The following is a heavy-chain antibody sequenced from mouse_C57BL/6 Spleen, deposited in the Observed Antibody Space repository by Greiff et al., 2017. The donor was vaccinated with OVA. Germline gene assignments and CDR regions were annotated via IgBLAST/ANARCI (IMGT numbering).Heavy chain of an antibody. CDR1: GYTFTSYW. J-gene: IGHJ1*03. Sequence: QVHVKQPGAELVKPGASVKLSCKASGYTFTSYWMQWVKQRPGQGLEWIGEIDPSDSYTNYNQKFKGKATLTVDTSSSTAYMQLSSLTSEDSAVYYCARLLRGNFDVWGTGTTVTVSS. CDR2: IDPSDSYT. CDR3: ARLLRGNFDV. V-gene: IGHV1-50*01. D-gene: IGHD1-1*01.